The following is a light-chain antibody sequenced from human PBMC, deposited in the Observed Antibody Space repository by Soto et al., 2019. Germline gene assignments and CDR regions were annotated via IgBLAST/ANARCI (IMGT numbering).Light chain of an antibody. CDR3: QQYYGYPRT. CDR1: QGISSY. V-gene: IGKV1-8*01. J-gene: IGKJ1*01. CDR2: AAS. Sequence: QMTQSPSTLSASVGDRVTITCRASQGISSYLAWYQQKPGKAPKLLIYAASTLQSGVPSRFSGSGSGTDFTLTISCLQSEDFATYYCQQYYGYPRTFGQGTKADI.